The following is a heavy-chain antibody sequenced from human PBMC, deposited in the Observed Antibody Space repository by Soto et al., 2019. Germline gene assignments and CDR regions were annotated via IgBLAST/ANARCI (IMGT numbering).Heavy chain of an antibody. J-gene: IGHJ4*02. CDR1: GGIFTNYG. Sequence: QVQVVDSGGGVVQPGRSLRLDCVVSGGIFTNYGMHWVRHAPGKGLEWATIIFSDGKSKYSIESVKGRYTISRDNSKKQLYLPMINLRNEDTAVYYCARAGPYQQLPDYWGKGTLVTVSS. CDR2: IFSDGKSK. D-gene: IGHD1-1*01. CDR3: ARAGPYQQLPDY. V-gene: IGHV3-33*01.